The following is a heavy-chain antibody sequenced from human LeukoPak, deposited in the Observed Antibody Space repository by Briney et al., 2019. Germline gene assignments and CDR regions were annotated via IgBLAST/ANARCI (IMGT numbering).Heavy chain of an antibody. CDR1: GFTFSTYW. V-gene: IGHV3-74*01. D-gene: IGHD6-19*01. CDR2: INSDGSRT. CDR3: ARPETQYSSGLDGFDI. J-gene: IGHJ3*02. Sequence: TGGSLRLSCAASGFTFSTYWMHWVRQAPGKGLVWVSRINSDGSRTTYADSVKGRFTISRDNAKNTLYLQMNSLRTEDTAVYYCARPETQYSSGLDGFDIWGQGTMVTVYS.